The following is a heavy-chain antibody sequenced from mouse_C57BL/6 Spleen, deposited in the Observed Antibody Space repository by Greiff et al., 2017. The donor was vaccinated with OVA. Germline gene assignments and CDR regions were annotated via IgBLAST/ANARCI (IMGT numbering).Heavy chain of an antibody. CDR2: LSPGSFDP. CDR1: GYAFSSYW. CDR3: ARSDGNYGYFDV. Sequence: QVQLQQSGAELVKPGASVKISCKASGYAFSSYWMNWVKQRPGKGLEFLFPLSPGSFDPPSNGKFKGKATLTADKSSSTAYMQLSSLTSEDSAVYFCARSDGNYGYFDVWGTGTTVTVSS. V-gene: IGHV1-80*01. D-gene: IGHD2-1*01. J-gene: IGHJ1*03.